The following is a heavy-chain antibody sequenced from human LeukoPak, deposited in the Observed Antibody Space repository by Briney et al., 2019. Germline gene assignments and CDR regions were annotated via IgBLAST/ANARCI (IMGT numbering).Heavy chain of an antibody. Sequence: SETLSLTCTVSCGAISSDNYYWGWIRQPPGKGLEWIGSINYSGTTYYNPSLKSRVSISVDTSRTQFSLRLSSVTAADTAVYYCARLSDYWGQGTLVTVSS. CDR3: ARLSDY. CDR1: CGAISSDNYY. J-gene: IGHJ4*02. V-gene: IGHV4-39*01. CDR2: INYSGTT.